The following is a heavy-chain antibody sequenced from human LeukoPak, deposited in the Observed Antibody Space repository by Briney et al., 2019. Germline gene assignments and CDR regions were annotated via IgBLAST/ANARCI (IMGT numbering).Heavy chain of an antibody. CDR1: GFTFSNYW. D-gene: IGHD5-18*01. V-gene: IGHV3-7*05. CDR2: IKQDGSEQ. CDR3: AKGQWIQLWSPHNL. J-gene: IGHJ4*02. Sequence: GGSLRLSCAASGFTFSNYWMSWVRQAPGKGLEWVASIKQDGSEQYYVDSVKGRFTISRDSAKNSLYLQMNSVRVEDTAVYYCAKGQWIQLWSPHNLWGQGTLVTVSS.